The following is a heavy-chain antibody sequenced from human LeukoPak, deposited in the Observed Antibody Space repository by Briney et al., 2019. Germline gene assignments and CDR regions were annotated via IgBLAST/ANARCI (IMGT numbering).Heavy chain of an antibody. CDR3: ARDAGRPYSSSSDVDY. Sequence: PGGSLRLSCAASGFTFSSYAMSWVRQAPGKGLEWVSSISSSSSYIYYADSVKGRFTISRDNAKNSLYLQMNSLRAEDTAVYYCARDAGRPYSSSSDVDYWGQGTLVTVSS. D-gene: IGHD6-6*01. CDR2: ISSSSSYI. J-gene: IGHJ4*02. CDR1: GFTFSSYA. V-gene: IGHV3-21*01.